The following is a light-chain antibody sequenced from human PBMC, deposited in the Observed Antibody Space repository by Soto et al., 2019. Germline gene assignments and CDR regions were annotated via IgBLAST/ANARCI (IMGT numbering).Light chain of an antibody. CDR3: SSYTSSTVV. Sequence: QSVLTQPASVSGSPGQSITISCTGTSSDVDGYNYVSWYQQHPGKAPKLMIYEVSNRPSGVSNRFSGSKSGNTASLTISGLQAEDEADYYCSSYTSSTVVFGGGTKVTVL. CDR2: EVS. CDR1: SSDVDGYNY. V-gene: IGLV2-14*01. J-gene: IGLJ2*01.